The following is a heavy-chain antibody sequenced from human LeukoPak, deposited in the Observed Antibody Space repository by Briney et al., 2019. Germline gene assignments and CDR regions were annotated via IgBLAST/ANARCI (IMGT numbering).Heavy chain of an antibody. Sequence: GGSLRLSCAASGFTFSSYAMHWVRQAPGKGLEWVAVISYDGSNKYYADSVKGRFTISRDNSKNTLYLQMNSLRAEDTAVYYCARRVTVTTDYDYWGQGTLVTVSS. CDR1: GFTFSSYA. CDR2: ISYDGSNK. D-gene: IGHD4-17*01. CDR3: ARRVTVTTDYDY. V-gene: IGHV3-30*04. J-gene: IGHJ4*02.